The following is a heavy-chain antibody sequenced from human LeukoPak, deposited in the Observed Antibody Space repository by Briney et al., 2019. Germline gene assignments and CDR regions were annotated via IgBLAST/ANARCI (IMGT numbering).Heavy chain of an antibody. CDR1: GGSIGSYY. CDR3: AREPGFDSSGYLNWFVP. Sequence: PSETLSLTCTISGGSIGSYYWSWIRQPPGKGLEWIACISYSGSTKYNPSLKSRVTISVDTSKNQLSLKLSSVTAADTAVYYCAREPGFDSSGYLNWFVPWGQGTLVTVSS. J-gene: IGHJ5*02. D-gene: IGHD3-22*01. CDR2: ISYSGST. V-gene: IGHV4-59*01.